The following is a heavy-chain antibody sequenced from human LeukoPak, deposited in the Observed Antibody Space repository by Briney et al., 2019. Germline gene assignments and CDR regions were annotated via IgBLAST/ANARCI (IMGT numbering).Heavy chain of an antibody. Sequence: PSQTLSLTCTVSGGSISSGDYYWSWIRQPPGKGLEWIGCIYYSGSTYYNPSLKSRVTISVDTSKNQFSLKLSSVTAADTAVYYCAKTEGDRYCSSTSCYQFDYWGQGTLVTVSS. CDR1: GGSISSGDYY. V-gene: IGHV4-30-4*08. CDR2: IYYSGST. CDR3: AKTEGDRYCSSTSCYQFDY. J-gene: IGHJ4*02. D-gene: IGHD2-2*01.